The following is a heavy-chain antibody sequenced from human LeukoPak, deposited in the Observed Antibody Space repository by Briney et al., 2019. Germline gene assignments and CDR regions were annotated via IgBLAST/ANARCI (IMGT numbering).Heavy chain of an antibody. Sequence: SGGSLRLSCVISGFTFSSYSMNSVRQAPGKGLEWVSSISSSSSYIYYADSVKGRFTISRDNAKNSLYLQMNSLRAEDTAVYYCAREGTPGRIFGVVIISGHGWFDPWGQGTLVTVSS. CDR2: ISSSSSYI. J-gene: IGHJ5*02. CDR1: GFTFSSYS. D-gene: IGHD3-3*01. V-gene: IGHV3-21*01. CDR3: AREGTPGRIFGVVIISGHGWFDP.